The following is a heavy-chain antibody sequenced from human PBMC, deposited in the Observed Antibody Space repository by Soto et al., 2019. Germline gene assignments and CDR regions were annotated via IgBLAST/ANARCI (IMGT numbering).Heavy chain of an antibody. CDR1: GYAFTTSA. Sequence: QVHLVQSGAEVQKPGASVRISCQASGYAFTTSAIHWVRQAPGQSLEWMGWINPATGDTKYSQNVRGRVTFAFATSAPTAYMDMRSLASHDTAVYYCARAAGRSKLLPYYFDPWGQGTLVTVSS. CDR2: INPATGDT. V-gene: IGHV1-3*01. J-gene: IGHJ5*02. D-gene: IGHD3-10*01. CDR3: ARAAGRSKLLPYYFDP.